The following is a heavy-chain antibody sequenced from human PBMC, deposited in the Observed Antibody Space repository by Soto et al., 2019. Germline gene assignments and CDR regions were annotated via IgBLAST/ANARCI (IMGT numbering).Heavy chain of an antibody. CDR2: ILPVFGMV. Sequence: QVQLAQSGAEVKKPGSSVKVSCQTSRGTFNTSPISWVRQAPGQGLEWLGDILPVFGMVNYAQQFQDRLTLTADEATPSVWMGVGRLRPEDTAVYFCATPRLRGRQYDYRSPPTASLYHSGLGVWGQGTTVIVSS. V-gene: IGHV1-69*01. D-gene: IGHD3-3*01. CDR3: ATPRLRGRQYDYRSPPTASLYHSGLGV. J-gene: IGHJ6*02. CDR1: RGTFNTSP.